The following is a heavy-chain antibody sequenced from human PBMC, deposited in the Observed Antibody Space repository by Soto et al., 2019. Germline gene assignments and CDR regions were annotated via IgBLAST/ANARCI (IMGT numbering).Heavy chain of an antibody. CDR2: ISYDGSNK. D-gene: IGHD3-3*01. V-gene: IGHV3-30-3*01. J-gene: IGHJ4*02. Sequence: QVQLVESGGGVVQPGRSLRLSCAASGFTFSSSAMQWVRQAPGKGLEWVAVISYDGSNKYYADSVKGRFTISRDNSKNTLYLQMIILRAEDTDVYYCARDKRRLRFFEWSYYFDCWGQGALVAVSS. CDR3: ARDKRRLRFFEWSYYFDC. CDR1: GFTFSSSA.